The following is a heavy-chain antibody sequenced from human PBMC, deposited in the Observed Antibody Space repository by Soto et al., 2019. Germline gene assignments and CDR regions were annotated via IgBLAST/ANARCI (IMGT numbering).Heavy chain of an antibody. CDR2: ISSTGLYT. V-gene: IGHV3-23*01. D-gene: IGHD3-22*01. CDR1: GFSFTTYG. CDR3: TKSWLFEKNWFDP. J-gene: IGHJ5*02. Sequence: GSLRLSCAASGFSFTTYGMSWVRQAPGKGLEWVSDISSTGLYTYLADSVKGRFTISRDNSKNTLYLQMNSLRVDDTAVYLCTKSWLFEKNWFDPWGQGTLVTVSS.